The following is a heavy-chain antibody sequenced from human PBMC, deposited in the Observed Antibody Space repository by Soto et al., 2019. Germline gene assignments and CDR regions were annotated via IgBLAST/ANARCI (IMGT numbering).Heavy chain of an antibody. V-gene: IGHV4-34*01. Sequence: SENLSLTCAVYGGSFSGYYWSWIRQPPGKGLEWIGEINHSGSTNYNPSLKSRINISLDTYKNLFSLKLSSVTAADTAVYDCARPPLTGDPSDAFDIWGQGTMDTVSS. CDR2: INHSGST. CDR1: GGSFSGYY. J-gene: IGHJ3*02. D-gene: IGHD7-27*01. CDR3: ARPPLTGDPSDAFDI.